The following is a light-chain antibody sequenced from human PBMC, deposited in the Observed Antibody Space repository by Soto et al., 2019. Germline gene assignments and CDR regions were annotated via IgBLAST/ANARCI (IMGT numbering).Light chain of an antibody. CDR3: QQSYSTPWT. CDR2: STS. CDR1: QSISYY. J-gene: IGKJ1*01. V-gene: IGKV1-39*01. Sequence: DIQMTQSPSSLSASVGDRVTITCRASQSISYYLNWYQQKQGRAPRLLIYSTSTLQSGVPSKFSGSASGTDFTLTISSMQPEDFATYYCQQSYSTPWTSGQGTTVDIK.